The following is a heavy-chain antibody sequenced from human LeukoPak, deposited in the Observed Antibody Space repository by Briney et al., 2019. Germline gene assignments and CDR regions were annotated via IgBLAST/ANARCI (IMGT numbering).Heavy chain of an antibody. J-gene: IGHJ4*02. CDR3: ANGGKGRGYPFDY. D-gene: IGHD3-16*01. Sequence: GGTLTLSCAASGFTFTNYGMSWVRQAPGKGLEWVSAISGSGGATYYADSVKGRFTISRDNSKNTLFLQMNSLRAEDTAVYYCANGGKGRGYPFDYWGQGTLATVSS. V-gene: IGHV3-23*01. CDR2: ISGSGGAT. CDR1: GFTFTNYG.